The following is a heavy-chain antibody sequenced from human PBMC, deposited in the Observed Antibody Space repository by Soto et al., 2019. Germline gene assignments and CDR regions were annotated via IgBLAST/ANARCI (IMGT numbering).Heavy chain of an antibody. CDR1: GGSISSSSYY. CDR3: AGVRVVPAANYYGMDV. CDR2: INYSGST. D-gene: IGHD2-2*01. Sequence: QLQLQESGPGLVKPSETLSLTCTVSGGSISSSSYYWGWIRQPPGKGLEWIGSINYSGSTYYDPSLKSRVTISVDTSKNPFSLKLSSVTAADTAVYYCAGVRVVPAANYYGMDVWGQGTTVTVSS. V-gene: IGHV4-39*01. J-gene: IGHJ6*02.